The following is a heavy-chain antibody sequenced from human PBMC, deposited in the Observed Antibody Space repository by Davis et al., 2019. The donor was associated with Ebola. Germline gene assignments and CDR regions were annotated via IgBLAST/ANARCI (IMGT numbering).Heavy chain of an antibody. J-gene: IGHJ3*02. CDR1: GFTFSSYA. CDR2: ISGSGGST. Sequence: GESLKISCAASGFTFSSYAMHWVRQAPGKGLEWVSAISGSGGSTYYADSVKGRFTISRDNSKNTLYLQMNSLRAEDTAVYYCAIDPPGAFDIWGQGTMVTVSS. V-gene: IGHV3-23*01. CDR3: AIDPPGAFDI.